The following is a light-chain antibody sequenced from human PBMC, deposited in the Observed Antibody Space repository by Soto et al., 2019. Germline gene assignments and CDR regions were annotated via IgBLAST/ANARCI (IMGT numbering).Light chain of an antibody. CDR1: SSDVGNYNR. CDR3: CSYTTSSNYV. V-gene: IGLV2-18*02. CDR2: EVS. Sequence: QSALTQPPSVSGSPGQSVAISCTGTSSDVGNYNRVSWYQQPPGTAPKLMIYEVSNRPSGVPDRFSGSKSGNTASLTISVLQAEDEADYYCCSYTTSSNYVFGTGTKVTVL. J-gene: IGLJ1*01.